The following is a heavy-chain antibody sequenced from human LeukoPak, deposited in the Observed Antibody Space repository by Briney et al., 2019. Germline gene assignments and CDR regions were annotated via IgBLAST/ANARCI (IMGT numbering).Heavy chain of an antibody. V-gene: IGHV3-48*03. CDR1: GFTFSSYE. CDR3: ARGSYYNSVYYYYYMDV. D-gene: IGHD3-10*01. J-gene: IGHJ6*03. CDR2: ISSSGSTI. Sequence: GGSLRLSCAASGFTFSSYEMNWVRQAPGKGLEWVSYISSSGSTIYYADSVKGRFTISRDNAKNSLYLQMNSLRAEDTALYYCARGSYYNSVYYYYYMDVWGKGTTVTISS.